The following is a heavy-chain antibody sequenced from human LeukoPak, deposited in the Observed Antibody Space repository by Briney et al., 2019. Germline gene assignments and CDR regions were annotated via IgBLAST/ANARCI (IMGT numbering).Heavy chain of an antibody. J-gene: IGHJ4*02. Sequence: GGSLRLSCAASGFTFRSYAMAWVRQAPGKGLEWVSTISGDGSNRYYADSAKGRFTISRDNSKNTLSLQMSNLRAEDTAVYYCAKGCGGTCYSDFDYWGQGILVTVSS. CDR2: ISGDGSNR. D-gene: IGHD2-15*01. CDR3: AKGCGGTCYSDFDY. V-gene: IGHV3-23*01. CDR1: GFTFRSYA.